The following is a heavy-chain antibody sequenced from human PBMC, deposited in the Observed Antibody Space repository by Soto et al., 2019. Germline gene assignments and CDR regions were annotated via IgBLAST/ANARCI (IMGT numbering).Heavy chain of an antibody. CDR1: SGSISSRDYY. CDR2: IYYSGST. D-gene: IGHD6-13*01. V-gene: IGHV4-31*03. CDR3: ARDGDSSSRYPAPI. J-gene: IGHJ4*02. Sequence: QVQLQESGPGLVKPSQTLSLTCTVSSGSISSRDYYWSWIRQHPGKGLEWIGYIYYSGSTHYNPSLKSRVSISVDTSKNQFSLKVSSVTVADTAVYYCARDGDSSSRYPAPIWGQGTLVTVSS.